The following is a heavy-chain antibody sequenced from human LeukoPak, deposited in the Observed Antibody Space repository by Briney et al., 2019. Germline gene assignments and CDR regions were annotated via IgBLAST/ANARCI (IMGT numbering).Heavy chain of an antibody. CDR1: GGTFSSYA. J-gene: IGHJ4*02. V-gene: IGHV1-69*04. CDR3: ARDFNYPGLGY. D-gene: IGHD4-11*01. CDR2: IIPILGIA. Sequence: GASVKVSCKASGGTFSSYAISWVRQAPGQGLEWMGRIIPILGIANYAQKFQGRVTITADKSTSTAYMELSSLRSEDTAAYYCARDFNYPGLGYWGQGTLVTVSS.